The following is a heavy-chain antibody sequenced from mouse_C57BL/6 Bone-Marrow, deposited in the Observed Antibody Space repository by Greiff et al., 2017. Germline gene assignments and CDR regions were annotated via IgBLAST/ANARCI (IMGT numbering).Heavy chain of an antibody. CDR3: AREKSSPLEWYFDV. CDR1: GFTFSSYA. V-gene: IGHV5-4*01. CDR2: ISDGGSYT. J-gene: IGHJ1*03. D-gene: IGHD1-3*01. Sequence: EVQGVESGGGLVKPGGSLKLSCAASGFTFSSYAMSWVRQTPEKRLEWVATISDGGSYTYYPDNVKGRFTISRDNAKNNLYLQMSHLKSEDTAMDYCAREKSSPLEWYFDVWGTGTTVTVSS.